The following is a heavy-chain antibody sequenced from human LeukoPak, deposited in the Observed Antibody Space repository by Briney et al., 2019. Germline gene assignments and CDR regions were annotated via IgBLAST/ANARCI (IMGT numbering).Heavy chain of an antibody. Sequence: ASVKVSCKASGYTFTSYYMHWVRQAPGQGLEWMGIINPSGGSTSYAQKFQGRVTMTRDTSTSTVYTELSSLRSEDTAVYYCASPVVPAAVTPYYNYYGMDVWGQGTTVTVSS. D-gene: IGHD2-2*01. CDR1: GYTFTSYY. J-gene: IGHJ6*02. CDR3: ASPVVPAAVTPYYNYYGMDV. CDR2: INPSGGST. V-gene: IGHV1-46*01.